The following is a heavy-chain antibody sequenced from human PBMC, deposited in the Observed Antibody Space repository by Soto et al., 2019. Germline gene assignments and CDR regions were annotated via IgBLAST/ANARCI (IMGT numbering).Heavy chain of an antibody. CDR1: GGSFSGYY. J-gene: IGHJ6*02. CDR2: INHSGST. Sequence: SETLSLTCAVYGGSFSGYYWSWIRQPPGKGLEWIGEINHSGSTNYNPSLKSRVTISVDTSKNQFSLKLSSVTAADTAVYYCARGGRVPGTSFWYYYRMDVWGQGTKVTVYS. CDR3: ARGGRVPGTSFWYYYRMDV. D-gene: IGHD6-19*01. V-gene: IGHV4-34*01.